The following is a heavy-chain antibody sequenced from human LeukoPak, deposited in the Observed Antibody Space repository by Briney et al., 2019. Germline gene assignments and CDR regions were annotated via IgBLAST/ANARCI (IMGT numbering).Heavy chain of an antibody. CDR3: ARGPHYYDSSGYYYDPPDY. D-gene: IGHD3-22*01. CDR1: GFTFSSYA. V-gene: IGHV3-23*01. Sequence: PGGSLRLSCAASGFTFSSYAMSWVRQAPGKGLEWVSAISASGGTTYYADSVKSRFTISRDNSKNTLYLQMNSLRAEDTAVYYCARGPHYYDSSGYYYDPPDYWGQGTLVTVSS. CDR2: ISASGGTT. J-gene: IGHJ4*02.